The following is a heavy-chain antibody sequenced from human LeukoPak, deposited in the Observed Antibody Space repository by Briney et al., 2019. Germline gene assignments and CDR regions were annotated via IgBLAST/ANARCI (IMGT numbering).Heavy chain of an antibody. J-gene: IGHJ4*02. D-gene: IGHD3-10*01. CDR3: ARDAYYGGSGSYPDY. CDR2: INPNSGGT. CDR1: GYTFTGYY. Sequence: ASVKVSCKASGYTFTGYYMHWVRQAPGQGLEWMGWINPNSGGTNYAQKFQGRVTMTRDTSISTAYMELSRLRSDDTAVYYCARDAYYGGSGSYPDYWGQGTLVTVSS. V-gene: IGHV1-2*02.